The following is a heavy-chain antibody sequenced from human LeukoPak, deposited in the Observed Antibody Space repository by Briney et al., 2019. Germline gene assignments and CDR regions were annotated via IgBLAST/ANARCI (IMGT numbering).Heavy chain of an antibody. CDR1: GYTFTSYD. J-gene: IGHJ6*03. V-gene: IGHV1-8*01. CDR3: ARAGGYCSSTSCSPLTGYCYYMDV. CDR2: MNPNSGDT. Sequence: ASVKVSCKASGYTFTSYDINWVRQATGQGLEWMGWMNPNSGDTGYAQKFQGRVTMTRNTSISTAYVELSSLRSEDTAVYYCARAGGYCSSTSCSPLTGYCYYMDVWGKGTTVTVSS. D-gene: IGHD2-2*01.